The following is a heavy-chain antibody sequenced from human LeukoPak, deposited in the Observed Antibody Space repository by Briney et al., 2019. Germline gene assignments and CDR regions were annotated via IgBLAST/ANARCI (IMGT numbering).Heavy chain of an antibody. Sequence: GGSLRLSCAASGFTFSSYDMHWVRQATGKGLEWVSAIGTAGDTYYPGSVKGRFTISRENAKDSLYLQMNSLRAGDTAVYYCARGRYSYVIDYWGQGTLVTVSS. CDR2: IGTAGDT. D-gene: IGHD5-18*01. V-gene: IGHV3-13*01. J-gene: IGHJ4*02. CDR1: GFTFSSYD. CDR3: ARGRYSYVIDY.